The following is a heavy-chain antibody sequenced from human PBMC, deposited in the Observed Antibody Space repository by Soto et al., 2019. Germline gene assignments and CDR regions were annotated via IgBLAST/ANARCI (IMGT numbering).Heavy chain of an antibody. CDR1: GFTFSNAW. CDR3: TTGLRIQLWPRP. J-gene: IGHJ5*02. V-gene: IGHV3-15*07. CDR2: IKSKTDGGTT. D-gene: IGHD5-18*01. Sequence: EVQLVESGGGLVKPGGSLRLSCAASGFTFSNAWMNWVRQAPGKGLEWVGRIKSKTDGGTTDYAAPVKGRFTISRDDSKNTLYLQMNSLKTEDTTVYYCTTGLRIQLWPRPWGQGTLVTVSS.